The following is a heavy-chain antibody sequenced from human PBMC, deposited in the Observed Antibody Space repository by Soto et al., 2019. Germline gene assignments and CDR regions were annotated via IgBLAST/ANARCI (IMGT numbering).Heavy chain of an antibody. CDR3: AKDSDDILTGYYD. D-gene: IGHD3-9*01. CDR1: GFTFDDYA. V-gene: IGHV3-9*01. J-gene: IGHJ4*02. Sequence: GSLRLSCAASGFTFDDYAMHWVRQAPGKGLEWVSGISWNSGSIGYADSVKGRFTISRDNAKNSLYLQMNSLRAEDTALYYCAKDSDDILTGYYDWGQGTLVTVSS. CDR2: ISWNSGSI.